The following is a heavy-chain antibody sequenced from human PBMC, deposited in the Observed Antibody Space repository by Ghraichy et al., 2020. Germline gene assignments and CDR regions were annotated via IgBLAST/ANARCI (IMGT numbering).Heavy chain of an antibody. J-gene: IGHJ4*02. Sequence: GGSLRLSCAASGFTFRTYGMHWVRQAPGKGLEWVSFISHDGSNQYYADSVKGRFTISRDNSKNTLYLQMNSPRPEDTAVFYCGKGVTGWYSPRPDYFDSWGQGVLVIVSS. D-gene: IGHD6-19*01. V-gene: IGHV3-30*18. CDR2: ISHDGSNQ. CDR3: GKGVTGWYSPRPDYFDS. CDR1: GFTFRTYG.